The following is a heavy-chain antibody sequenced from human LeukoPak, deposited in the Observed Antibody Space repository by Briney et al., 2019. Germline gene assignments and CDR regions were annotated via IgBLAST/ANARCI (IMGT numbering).Heavy chain of an antibody. CDR2: ISSSSYI. V-gene: IGHV3-21*04. J-gene: IGHJ4*02. Sequence: GGSLRLSCAASGFTFSSYSMNWVRQAPGKGLEWVSSISSSSYIYYADSVKGRFTISRDNSKNTLYLQMNSLRAEDTAVYYCAKPVAGYYFDYWGQGTLVTVSS. CDR3: AKPVAGYYFDY. D-gene: IGHD6-19*01. CDR1: GFTFSSYS.